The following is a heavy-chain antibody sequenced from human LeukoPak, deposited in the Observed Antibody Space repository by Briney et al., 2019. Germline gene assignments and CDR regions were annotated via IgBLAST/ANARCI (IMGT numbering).Heavy chain of an antibody. CDR1: GFTFSGSA. CDR2: IRSKANSYAT. Sequence: GGSLRLSCAASGFTFSGSAMHWVRQASGKGLEWVGRIRSKANSYATAYAASVKGRFTISRDDSKNTAYLQINSLKTEDTAVYYCTRGSVDTAMVTPPDYWGQGTLVTVSS. CDR3: TRGSVDTAMVTPPDY. J-gene: IGHJ4*02. V-gene: IGHV3-73*01. D-gene: IGHD5-18*01.